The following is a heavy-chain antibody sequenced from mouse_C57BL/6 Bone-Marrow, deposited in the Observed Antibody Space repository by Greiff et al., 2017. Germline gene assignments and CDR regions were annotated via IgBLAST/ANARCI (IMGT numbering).Heavy chain of an antibody. CDR1: GFTFSDYY. J-gene: IGHJ1*03. CDR3: ARRGTTVVAVDWYFDV. V-gene: IGHV5-12*01. Sequence: EVKLVESGGGLVQPGGSLKLSCAASGFTFSDYYMYWVRQTPEKRLEWVAYISNGGGSTYYPDTVKGRFTISRDNAKNTLYLQMSRLKSEDTAMYYCARRGTTVVAVDWYFDVCGTGTTVTVSS. CDR2: ISNGGGST. D-gene: IGHD1-1*01.